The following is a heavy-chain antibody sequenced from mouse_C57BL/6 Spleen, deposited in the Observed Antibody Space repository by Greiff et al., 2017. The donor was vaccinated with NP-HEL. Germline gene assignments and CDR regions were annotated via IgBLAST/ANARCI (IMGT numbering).Heavy chain of an antibody. CDR1: GYSFTDYN. V-gene: IGHV1-39*01. Sequence: VHVKQSGPELVKPGASVKISCKASGYSFTDYNMNWVKQSNGKSLEWIGVINPNYGTTSYNQKFKGKATLTVDQSSSTAYMQLNSLTSEDSAVYYCARSPSYGNYVFAYWGQGTLVTVSA. J-gene: IGHJ3*01. CDR3: ARSPSYGNYVFAY. D-gene: IGHD2-1*01. CDR2: INPNYGTT.